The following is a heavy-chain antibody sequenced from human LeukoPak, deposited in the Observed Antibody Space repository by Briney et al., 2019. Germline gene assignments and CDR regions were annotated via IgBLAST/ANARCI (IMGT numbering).Heavy chain of an antibody. CDR1: GYSISSGYY. Sequence: KPSETLSLTCAVSGYSISSGYYWGWIRQPPGKGLEWIGSIYHSGSTYYNPSLKSRVTISVDTSKNQFSLKLSSVTAADTAVYYCARRRTYYYDSSGYSDAFDIWGQGTMVTVSS. J-gene: IGHJ3*02. CDR2: IYHSGST. CDR3: ARRRTYYYDSSGYSDAFDI. V-gene: IGHV4-38-2*01. D-gene: IGHD3-22*01.